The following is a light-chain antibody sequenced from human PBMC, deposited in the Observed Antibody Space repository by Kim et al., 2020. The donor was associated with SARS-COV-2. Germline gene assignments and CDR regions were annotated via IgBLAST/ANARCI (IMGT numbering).Light chain of an antibody. CDR3: SSYTGSNVV. J-gene: IGLJ2*01. V-gene: IGLV2-8*01. CDR1: SSDMGAHNY. Sequence: PGQSVTISCTVTSSDMGAHNYVSWYQHHPGKAPKLLIYEVYKRPSGVPDRFSGSKSANTASLTVSGLQAEDEADYYCSSYTGSNVVFGGGTQLTVL. CDR2: EVY.